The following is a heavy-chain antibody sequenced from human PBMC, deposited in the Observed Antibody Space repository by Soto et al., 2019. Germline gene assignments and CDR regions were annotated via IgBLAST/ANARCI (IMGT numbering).Heavy chain of an antibody. CDR1: GGTFSSYA. CDR3: ARGQKLAPAYYYFGMDV. D-gene: IGHD6-13*01. CDR2: IIPLFGTA. V-gene: IGHV1-69*01. Sequence: QVQLVQSGAEVKKPGSSVKVSCKASGGTFSSYAISWVRQAPGQGLEWMGGIIPLFGTANYAQRFQGRVTISADESTSTDYMELSRLRSEDTAVYYCARGQKLAPAYYYFGMDVWGQGNTVTVSS. J-gene: IGHJ6*01.